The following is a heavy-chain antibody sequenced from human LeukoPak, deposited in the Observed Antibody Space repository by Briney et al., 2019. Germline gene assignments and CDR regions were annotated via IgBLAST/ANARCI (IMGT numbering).Heavy chain of an antibody. CDR1: GDTFSSYA. V-gene: IGHV1-69*13. Sequence: SVKVSCKASGDTFSSYAISWVRQAPGQGLECMGGIIPIFGTAKYAQKFQGRVTITADESTSTAYMELSNLRSEDTAAYYCASQVNVLPFLEWLPTSFDCWGQGTLVTVSS. CDR3: ASQVNVLPFLEWLPTSFDC. D-gene: IGHD3-3*01. CDR2: IIPIFGTA. J-gene: IGHJ4*02.